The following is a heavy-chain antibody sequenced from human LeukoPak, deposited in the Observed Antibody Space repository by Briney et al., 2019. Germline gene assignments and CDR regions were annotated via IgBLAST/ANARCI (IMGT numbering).Heavy chain of an antibody. CDR1: GFTFSSYG. J-gene: IGHJ4*02. D-gene: IGHD3-22*01. CDR3: AKRPGYYESSGYYFDY. CDR2: ISYDGSNK. V-gene: IGHV3-30*18. Sequence: PGGSLRLSCAASGFTFSSYGMHWVRQAPGKGLEWVAVISYDGSNKYYADSVKGRFTISRDNSKNTLYLQMNSLRAEDTAVYYCAKRPGYYESSGYYFDYWGQGTLVTVSS.